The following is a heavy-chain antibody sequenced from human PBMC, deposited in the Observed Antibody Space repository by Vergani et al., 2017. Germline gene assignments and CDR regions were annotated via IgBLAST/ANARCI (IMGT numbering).Heavy chain of an antibody. V-gene: IGHV3-9*01. J-gene: IGHJ4*02. D-gene: IGHD3-3*01. CDR1: GFTFDDYA. CDR2: ISWNSGSI. Sequence: EVQLVESGGGLVQPGRSLRLSCAASGFTFDDYAMHWVRQAPGEGLEWVSGISWNSGSIGYADSVKGRFSISRDNAKNSLYLQMNSLRAEDTALYYCAKDMRPFGVATNFDYWGQGTLVTVSS. CDR3: AKDMRPFGVATNFDY.